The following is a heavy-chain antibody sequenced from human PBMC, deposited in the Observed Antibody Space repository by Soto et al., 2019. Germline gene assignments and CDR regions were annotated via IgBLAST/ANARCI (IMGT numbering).Heavy chain of an antibody. V-gene: IGHV4-30-4*01. Sequence: PSETLSLTCTVSGGSISSGDYYWSWIRQPPGKGLEWIGYIYYSGSTYYNPSLKSRVTISVDTSKNQFSLKLSSVTAADTAVYYCARVVIGFWSGYALYYYYYGMDVWGQGTTVTVSS. CDR3: ARVVIGFWSGYALYYYYYGMDV. CDR2: IYYSGST. J-gene: IGHJ6*02. D-gene: IGHD3-3*01. CDR1: GGSISSGDYY.